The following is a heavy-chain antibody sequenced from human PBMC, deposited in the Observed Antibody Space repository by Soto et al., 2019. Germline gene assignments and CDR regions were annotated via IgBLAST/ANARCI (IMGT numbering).Heavy chain of an antibody. CDR3: AREAPSLGELSSGYYYYGMDV. CDR1: GGSISSGDYY. D-gene: IGHD3-16*02. CDR2: IYYSGST. V-gene: IGHV4-30-4*01. Sequence: NPSETLSLTCTVSGGSISSGDYYWSWIRQPPGKGLEWIGYIYYSGSTYYNPSLKSRVTISVDTSKNQFSLKLSSVTAADTAVYYCAREAPSLGELSSGYYYYGMDVWGQGTTVTVSS. J-gene: IGHJ6*02.